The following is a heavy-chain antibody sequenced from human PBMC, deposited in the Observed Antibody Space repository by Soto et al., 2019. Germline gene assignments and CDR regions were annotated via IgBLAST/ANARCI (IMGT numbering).Heavy chain of an antibody. Sequence: QVQLVESGGGVVQPGRSLRLSCAASGFIFINYGMHWVRQAPGKGLEWLAVISYDGTIQYYVDSVKGRLTISRHNSNNTLFLQMNSLRPEDTAVYFCAKSRPGSSWYEGDSWGQGTLVTVSS. CDR2: ISYDGTIQ. V-gene: IGHV3-30*18. D-gene: IGHD6-13*01. CDR3: AKSRPGSSWYEGDS. J-gene: IGHJ4*02. CDR1: GFIFINYG.